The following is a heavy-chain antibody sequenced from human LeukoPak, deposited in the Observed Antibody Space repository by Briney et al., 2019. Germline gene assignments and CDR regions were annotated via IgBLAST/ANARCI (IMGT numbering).Heavy chain of an antibody. CDR3: ATYRNELRYFDWLSNYYYYGMDV. CDR2: FDPEDGET. V-gene: IGHV1-24*01. J-gene: IGHJ6*02. Sequence: ASVKVSCKVSGYTLTELSMHWVRQAPGKGLEWMGGFDPEDGETIYAQKFQGRVTMTEDTSTDTAYMELSSLRSEDTAVYYCATYRNELRYFDWLSNYYYYGMDVRGQGTTVTVSS. CDR1: GYTLTELS. D-gene: IGHD3-9*01.